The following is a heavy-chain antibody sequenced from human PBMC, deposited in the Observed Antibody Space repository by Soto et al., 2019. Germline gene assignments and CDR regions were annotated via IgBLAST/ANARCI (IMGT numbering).Heavy chain of an antibody. CDR2: MNPNSGNT. D-gene: IGHD3-3*01. CDR1: GYTFTSYD. CDR3: ARHGGSFDPGY. J-gene: IGHJ4*02. V-gene: IGHV1-8*01. Sequence: ASVKVSCKASGYTFTSYDINWVRQATGQGLEWMGWMNPNSGNTGYAQKFLGQVTISADKSISTAYLQWSSLKASDTAMYYCARHGGSFDPGYWGQGTLVTVSS.